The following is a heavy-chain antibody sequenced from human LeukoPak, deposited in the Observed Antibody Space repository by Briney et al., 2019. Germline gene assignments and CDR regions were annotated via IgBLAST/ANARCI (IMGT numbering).Heavy chain of an antibody. CDR1: GYTFTGYY. D-gene: IGHD1-26*01. V-gene: IGHV1-18*04. J-gene: IGHJ4*02. CDR3: CRGSYYDY. Sequence: ASVKVSCKASGYTFTGYYMHWVRQAPGQGLEWMGWVGAYNGDTNYAQKVQGRVTMTTDTSTSTGYMELRSLRSDDTAVYYCCRGSYYDYWGQGTLVTVSS. CDR2: VGAYNGDT.